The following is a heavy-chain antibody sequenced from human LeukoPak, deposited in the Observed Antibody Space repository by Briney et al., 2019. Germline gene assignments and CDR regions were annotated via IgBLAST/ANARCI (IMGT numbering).Heavy chain of an antibody. CDR2: ISSSSSYT. CDR1: GFTFSDYY. D-gene: IGHD3-3*01. Sequence: GGSLRLSCAASGFTFSDYYMSWIRQAPGKGLAWISYISSSSSYTNYADSVKGRFTISRDNAKNSLYLQMNRLRAEDTAVYYCATDTKRFRKYYFDYWGQGTLVTVSS. V-gene: IGHV3-11*06. CDR3: ATDTKRFRKYYFDY. J-gene: IGHJ4*02.